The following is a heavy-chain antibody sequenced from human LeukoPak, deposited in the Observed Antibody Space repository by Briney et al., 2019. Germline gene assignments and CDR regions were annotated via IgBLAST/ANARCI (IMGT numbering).Heavy chain of an antibody. V-gene: IGHV4-39*07. CDR1: GGSISSSSYY. CDR3: ARTLPRYYDFWSGYPSGDAFDI. J-gene: IGHJ3*02. D-gene: IGHD3-3*01. Sequence: KSSETLSLTCTVSGGSISSSSYYWGWIRQPPGKGLEWIGSIYYSGSTYYNPSLKSRVTISVDTSKNQFSLKLSSVTAADTAVYYCARTLPRYYDFWSGYPSGDAFDIWGQGTMVTVSS. CDR2: IYYSGST.